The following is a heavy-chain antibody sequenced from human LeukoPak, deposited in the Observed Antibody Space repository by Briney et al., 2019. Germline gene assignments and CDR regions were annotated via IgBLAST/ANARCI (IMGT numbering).Heavy chain of an antibody. CDR2: INQDESEK. V-gene: IGHV3-7*01. CDR1: GFTFSSYW. Sequence: GGSLRLSCAASGFTFSSYWMNWVRQAPGKGLEWVANINQDESEKYYVDSVKGRFTSSRDNAKNSLYLQMNSLRAEDTAVYYCARDRYCSGGSCYTYYYYYMDVWGKGTTVTISS. J-gene: IGHJ6*03. D-gene: IGHD2-15*01. CDR3: ARDRYCSGGSCYTYYYYYMDV.